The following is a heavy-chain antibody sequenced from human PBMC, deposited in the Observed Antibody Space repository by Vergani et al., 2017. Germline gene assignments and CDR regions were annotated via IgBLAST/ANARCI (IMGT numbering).Heavy chain of an antibody. D-gene: IGHD4-17*01. V-gene: IGHV3-7*03. J-gene: IGHJ3*02. CDR3: ARTVVDYGEGDAFDI. Sequence: EVQLVESGGGLVQPGGSLRLSCAASGFTFSSYWMSWVRQAPGKGLEWVANIKQDGSEKYYVDSVKGRFTISRDNAKNSLYLQMNSLRAEDTAVYYCARTVVDYGEGDAFDIWGQGTMVTVSS. CDR2: IKQDGSEK. CDR1: GFTFSSYW.